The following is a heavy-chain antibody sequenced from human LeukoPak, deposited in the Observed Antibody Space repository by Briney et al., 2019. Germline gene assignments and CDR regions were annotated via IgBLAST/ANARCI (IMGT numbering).Heavy chain of an antibody. Sequence: SETLSLTCTVSGGSISSYYWSWIRQPPGKGLEWIGYIYYSGGTNYNPSLKSRVTISVDTSKNQFSLKLRSVTAADTAVYYCARVTGYVIENNFDYWGQGTLVTVSS. J-gene: IGHJ4*02. CDR3: ARVTGYVIENNFDY. CDR2: IYYSGGT. CDR1: GGSISSYY. V-gene: IGHV4-59*01. D-gene: IGHD1/OR15-1a*01.